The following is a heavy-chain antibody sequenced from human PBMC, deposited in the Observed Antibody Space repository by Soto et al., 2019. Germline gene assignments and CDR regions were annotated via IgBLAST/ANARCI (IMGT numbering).Heavy chain of an antibody. V-gene: IGHV4-59*01. CDR2: IYYSGST. CDR3: ARDRTTVTPYYYYGMDV. J-gene: IGHJ6*02. Sequence: SETLSLTCTVSGGSISSYYWSWIRQPTGKGLEWIGYIYYSGSTNYNPSLKSRVTISVDTSKNQFSLKLSSVTAADTAVYYCARDRTTVTPYYYYGMDVWGQGTTVTVSS. D-gene: IGHD4-17*01. CDR1: GGSISSYY.